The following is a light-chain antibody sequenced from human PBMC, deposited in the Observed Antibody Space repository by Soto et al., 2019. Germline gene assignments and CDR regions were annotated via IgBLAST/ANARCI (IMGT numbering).Light chain of an antibody. J-gene: IGLJ1*01. CDR3: CSFTSSNTHV. CDR2: EVS. Sequence: QSALTQPASVSGSPGQTITISCTGTSSDVGGYAYVSWYQQYPGKVPKLVISEVSNRPSGVSHRFSGSRSGNTASLTISGLQAEDEADYYCCSFTSSNTHVFGTGTKLTVL. V-gene: IGLV2-14*01. CDR1: SSDVGGYAY.